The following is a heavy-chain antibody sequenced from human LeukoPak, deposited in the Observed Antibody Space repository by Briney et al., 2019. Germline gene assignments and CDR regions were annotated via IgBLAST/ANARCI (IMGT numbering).Heavy chain of an antibody. CDR2: INPNSGGT. V-gene: IGHV1-2*02. CDR3: ARERAYLDAFDI. D-gene: IGHD2/OR15-2a*01. CDR1: GYTFTGYY. Sequence: ASVKVSCKASGYTFTGYYMHWVRQAPGQGLEWMGWINPNSGGTNYAQKFQGRVTMTRDTSISTAYMELSRLRSDDTAVYYCARERAYLDAFDIWGQGTMVTVSS. J-gene: IGHJ3*02.